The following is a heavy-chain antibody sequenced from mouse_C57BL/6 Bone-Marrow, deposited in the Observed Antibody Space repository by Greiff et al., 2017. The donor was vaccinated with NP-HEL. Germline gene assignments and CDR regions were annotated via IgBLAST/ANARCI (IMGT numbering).Heavy chain of an antibody. V-gene: IGHV1-62-2*01. D-gene: IGHD2-3*01. Sequence: LVESGAELVKPGASVKLSCKASGYTFTEYTIHWVKQRSGQGLEWIGWFYPGSGSIKYNEKFKDKATLTADKSSSTVYMELSRLTSEDSAVYFCARHGPFYDGYYVLDYWGQGTTLTVSS. CDR2: FYPGSGSI. CDR1: GYTFTEYT. CDR3: ARHGPFYDGYYVLDY. J-gene: IGHJ2*01.